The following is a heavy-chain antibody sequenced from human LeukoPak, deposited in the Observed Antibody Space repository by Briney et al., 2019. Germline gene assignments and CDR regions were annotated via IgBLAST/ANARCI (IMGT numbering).Heavy chain of an antibody. D-gene: IGHD2-15*01. CDR1: GGSISSYY. Sequence: SETLSLTCTVSGGSISSYYWSWIRQPPGKGLEWIGYIYYSGSTNYNPSLKSRVTISVDTSKNQFSLKLSSVTAADTAVYYCVRDQCSGGSCYPGWFDPWGQGTLVTVSS. J-gene: IGHJ5*02. V-gene: IGHV4-59*01. CDR3: VRDQCSGGSCYPGWFDP. CDR2: IYYSGST.